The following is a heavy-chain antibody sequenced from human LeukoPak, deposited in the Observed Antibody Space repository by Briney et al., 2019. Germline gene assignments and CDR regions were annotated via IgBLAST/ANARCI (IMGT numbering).Heavy chain of an antibody. D-gene: IGHD3-22*01. J-gene: IGHJ5*02. CDR2: IYHSGIT. CDR3: ARQMYYFDSSGSYRGWFDP. V-gene: IGHV4-4*02. Sequence: SGTLSLTCVVSGDSISSSNWWNWVRQPPGKGLEWIGEIYHSGITNYNPSLKSRVTISVEKSKNHFSLKLTSVTAADTAVYYCARQMYYFDSSGSYRGWFDPWGQGTLVTVSS. CDR1: GDSISSSNW.